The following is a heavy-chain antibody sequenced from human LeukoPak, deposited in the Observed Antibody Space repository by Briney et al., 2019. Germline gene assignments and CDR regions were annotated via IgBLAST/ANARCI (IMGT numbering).Heavy chain of an antibody. Sequence: ASVKVSCKTSGFSFTRYYMHWVLQAPGQGHEWMGIINPSGDRTNYAQKFQRRVTIIRDTSTSTVYMELNSLRSEDTAVYYCARDNSDRSGYQYWWLDPWGQGTLVTVSS. V-gene: IGHV1-46*01. J-gene: IGHJ5*02. D-gene: IGHD3-22*01. CDR3: ARDNSDRSGYQYWWLDP. CDR1: GFSFTRYY. CDR2: INPSGDRT.